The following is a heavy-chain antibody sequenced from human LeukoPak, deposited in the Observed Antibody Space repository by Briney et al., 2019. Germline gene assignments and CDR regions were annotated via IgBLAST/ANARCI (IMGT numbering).Heavy chain of an antibody. J-gene: IGHJ3*02. D-gene: IGHD3-22*01. Sequence: GSLRLSCVASGFTFRSHCMHRVRQAPGKGVEWGAGIWSDGTNKYFADSVKGRFTISRDYSKNTLYLQMNSLRAEDTAVYYCARARGSSGYSMGAFEIWGQGTMVTVSS. CDR3: ARARGSSGYSMGAFEI. CDR2: IWSDGTNK. CDR1: GFTFRSHC. V-gene: IGHV3-33*08.